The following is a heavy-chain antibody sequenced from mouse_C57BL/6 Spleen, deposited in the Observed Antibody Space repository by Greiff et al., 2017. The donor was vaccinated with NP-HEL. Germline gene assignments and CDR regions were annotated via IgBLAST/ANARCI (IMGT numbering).Heavy chain of an antibody. V-gene: IGHV5-2*01. J-gene: IGHJ3*01. D-gene: IGHD3-2*01. CDR2: INSDGGST. CDR3: ARHGGSDRPFAY. Sequence: EVQGVESGGGLVQPGESLKLSCESNEYEFPSHDMSWVRKTPEKRLELVAAINSDGGSTYYPDNMERRFIISRDNTKKTLYLQRSRLRSEDTALYYCARHGGSDRPFAYWGQGTLVTVSA. CDR1: EYEFPSHD.